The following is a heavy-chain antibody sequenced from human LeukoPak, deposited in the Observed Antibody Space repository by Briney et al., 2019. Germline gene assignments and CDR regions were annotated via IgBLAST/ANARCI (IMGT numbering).Heavy chain of an antibody. CDR1: GGSVSSGSYY. CDR2: IYYSGCT. V-gene: IGHV4-61*01. Sequence: SETLSLTCTVSGGSVSSGSYYWSWIRQPPGKTLEWIGHIYYSGCTNYNPSLKSRVTISVDPSRNQFSLKLTSVTAAASAVYYCARGIFYYYGSSGYYHFDYWGQGTLVTVSS. J-gene: IGHJ4*02. D-gene: IGHD3-22*01. CDR3: ARGIFYYYGSSGYYHFDY.